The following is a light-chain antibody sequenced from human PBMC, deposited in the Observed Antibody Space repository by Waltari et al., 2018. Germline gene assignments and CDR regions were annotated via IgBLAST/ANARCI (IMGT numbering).Light chain of an antibody. V-gene: IGKV3-11*01. CDR3: QQRSNWPPKIT. CDR2: DAS. J-gene: IGKJ5*01. Sequence: EIVLTQSPATLSLSPGERATLSCRASQSVSSYLAWYQQKTGQAPRLLIYDASNRATGIPARFSCSGSWTDFTLTISSLEPEDFAVYYCQQRSNWPPKITFGQGTRLEIK. CDR1: QSVSSY.